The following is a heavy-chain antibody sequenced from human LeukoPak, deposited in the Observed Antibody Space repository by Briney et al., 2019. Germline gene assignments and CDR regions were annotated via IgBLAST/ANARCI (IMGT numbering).Heavy chain of an antibody. J-gene: IGHJ4*02. CDR2: FDPEDGET. CDR3: ATDRIINIVGATQSDY. D-gene: IGHD1-26*01. CDR1: GYTLTELS. V-gene: IGHV1-24*01. Sequence: ASVKVSCKVSGYTLTELSMHWVRQAPGKGLEWMGGFDPEDGETIYAQKFQGRVTMTEDTSTDTAYMELSSLRSEDTAVYYCATDRIINIVGATQSDYWGQGTLVTVSS.